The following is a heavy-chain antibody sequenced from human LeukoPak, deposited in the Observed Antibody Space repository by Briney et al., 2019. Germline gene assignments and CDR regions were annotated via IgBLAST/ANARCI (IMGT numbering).Heavy chain of an antibody. D-gene: IGHD3-22*01. Sequence: SETLSLTCAVYGGSFSGYYWSWIRQPPGKGLEWIGEINHSGSTNYNPSLKSRVTISVDKSKNQFSLKLSSVTAADTAVYYCARNSQSGYYRTYYFDYWGQGTLVTVSS. CDR2: INHSGST. V-gene: IGHV4-34*01. CDR3: ARNSQSGYYRTYYFDY. J-gene: IGHJ4*02. CDR1: GGSFSGYY.